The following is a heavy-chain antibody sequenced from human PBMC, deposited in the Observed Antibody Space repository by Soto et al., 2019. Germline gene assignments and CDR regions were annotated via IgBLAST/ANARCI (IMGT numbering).Heavy chain of an antibody. J-gene: IGHJ3*02. CDR2: ISYDGSNK. Sequence: GGSLRLSCAASGFTFSSYGMHWVRQAPGKGLEWVAVISYDGSNKYYADSVKGRFTISRDNSKNTLYLQMNSLRAEDTAVYYCAKGCPVSDAFDIWGQGTMVTVSS. D-gene: IGHD2-15*01. CDR1: GFTFSSYG. V-gene: IGHV3-30*18. CDR3: AKGCPVSDAFDI.